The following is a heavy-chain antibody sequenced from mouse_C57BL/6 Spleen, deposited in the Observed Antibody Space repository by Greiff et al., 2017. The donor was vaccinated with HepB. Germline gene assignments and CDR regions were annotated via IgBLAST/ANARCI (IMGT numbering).Heavy chain of an antibody. CDR1: GFNIKDYY. CDR3: ASYLRGYFDV. V-gene: IGHV14-2*01. CDR2: IDPEDGEI. Sequence: EVQLQQSGAELVKPGASVKLSCTASGFNIKDYYMHWVKQRTEQGLEWIGRIDPEDGEIKYAPKFQGKATITADTSSNTAYLQLSSLTSEDTAVYYCASYLRGYFDVWGTGTTVTVSS. J-gene: IGHJ1*03.